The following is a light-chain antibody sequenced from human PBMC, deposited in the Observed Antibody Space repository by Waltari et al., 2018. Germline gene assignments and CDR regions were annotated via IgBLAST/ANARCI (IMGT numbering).Light chain of an antibody. J-gene: IGKJ2*01. V-gene: IGKV4-1*01. CDR3: QQYSNTPPYT. CDR2: WAS. Sequence: DIVMTQSPDSLAVSLGERATINCKSSQSLLYSSNNKNYLAWYQQKPGQPPKLLIYWASIRESGVTDRFSGSGSGTDFTLTISSLQAEDVAVYYCQQYSNTPPYTFGQGTKLEIK. CDR1: QSLLYSSNNKNY.